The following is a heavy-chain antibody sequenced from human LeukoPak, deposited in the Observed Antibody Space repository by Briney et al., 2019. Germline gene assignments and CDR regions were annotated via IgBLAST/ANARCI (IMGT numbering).Heavy chain of an antibody. J-gene: IGHJ4*02. Sequence: GGALRLSCAASGFTFDDYGMSWVRQAPGKGLECGSGINWNGGSTGYADSVKGRFTISRDNAKNSLYLQVNSLRAEATALYSCARASYPGSGELYDYWGQGTLVTVSS. CDR3: ARASYPGSGELYDY. D-gene: IGHD3-16*01. V-gene: IGHV3-20*04. CDR2: INWNGGST. CDR1: GFTFDDYG.